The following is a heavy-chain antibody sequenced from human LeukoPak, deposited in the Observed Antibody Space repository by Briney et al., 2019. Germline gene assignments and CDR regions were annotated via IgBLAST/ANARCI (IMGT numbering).Heavy chain of an antibody. V-gene: IGHV1-24*01. CDR1: GYTLTELS. CDR2: FDPEDGET. CDR3: ATALSRSGLISHY. Sequence: ASVKVSCKVSGYTLTELSMYWVRQAPGKGLEWMGGFDPEDGETIYAQKFQGRVTMTEDTSTDTAYMELSSLRSEDTAVYYCATALSRSGLISHYWGQGTLVTVSS. D-gene: IGHD3-3*01. J-gene: IGHJ4*02.